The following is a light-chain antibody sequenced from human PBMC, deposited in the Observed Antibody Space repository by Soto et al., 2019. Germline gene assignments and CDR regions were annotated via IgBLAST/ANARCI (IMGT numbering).Light chain of an antibody. CDR3: QMFTNSSPMFT. Sequence: EVVLTQCPGTLSLSPGESATLSCRASCSVNSKFLAWYQQKPGQAPRLLIYGASSRATAIPDRFRGSESGTDFTLTISRLEPEDFAVYYCQMFTNSSPMFTFGQGTKVDIK. CDR1: CSVNSKF. V-gene: IGKV3-20*01. CDR2: GAS. J-gene: IGKJ2*01.